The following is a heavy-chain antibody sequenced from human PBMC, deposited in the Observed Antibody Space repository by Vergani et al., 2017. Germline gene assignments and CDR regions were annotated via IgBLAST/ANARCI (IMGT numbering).Heavy chain of an antibody. D-gene: IGHD5-12*01. Sequence: EVQLLESGGGLVQPGGSLRLSCAASGFTFSSYAMSWVRQAPGKGLEWVSAISGSGGSTYYADSVKGRFTISRDNSKNTLYLQMNSLRAEDTAVYYCARDMEYSGYDPRPIDYWGQGTLVTVSS. CDR1: GFTFSSYA. J-gene: IGHJ4*02. V-gene: IGHV3-23*01. CDR2: ISGSGGST. CDR3: ARDMEYSGYDPRPIDY.